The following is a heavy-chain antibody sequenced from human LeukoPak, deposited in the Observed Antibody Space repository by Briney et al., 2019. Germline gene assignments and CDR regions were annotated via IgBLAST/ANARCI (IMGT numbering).Heavy chain of an antibody. D-gene: IGHD4-11*01. Sequence: SVKVSCKASGGTFSSYAISWVRQAPGQGLEWMGGIIPIFGTANYAQKFQGRVTITADESTSTAYMELSSLRSEDTAVYYCARVDDYSNYECDYWGQGTLVTVSS. CDR2: IIPIFGTA. V-gene: IGHV1-69*13. CDR3: ARVDDYSNYECDY. CDR1: GGTFSSYA. J-gene: IGHJ4*02.